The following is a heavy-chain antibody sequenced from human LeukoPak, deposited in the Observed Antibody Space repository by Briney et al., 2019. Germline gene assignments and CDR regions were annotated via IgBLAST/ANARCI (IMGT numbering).Heavy chain of an antibody. V-gene: IGHV3-21*04. CDR3: AQDLAWGAFDH. CDR2: ISSSSSYM. J-gene: IGHJ4*02. CDR1: GFAFSSYT. Sequence: GGSLRLSCAASGFAFSSYTMNWVRQAPGKGLEWVSSISSSSSYMYYADSVKGRFTISRDDSKNTLSLQMNSLRVEDTAVYYCAQDLAWGAFDHWGQGTLVTVSS. D-gene: IGHD7-27*01.